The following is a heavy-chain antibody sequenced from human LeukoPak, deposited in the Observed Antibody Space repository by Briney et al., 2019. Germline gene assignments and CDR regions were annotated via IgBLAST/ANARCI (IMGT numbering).Heavy chain of an antibody. CDR3: AREGTAMVSFDY. D-gene: IGHD5-18*01. Sequence: VGSLRLSCAASGFTFSSYEMNWVRQAPGKGLEWVSYISSGGNTIYYADSVKGRFTISRDNAKNSLYLQMNRLRAEDTAVYYCAREGTAMVSFDYWGQGTLVTVSS. J-gene: IGHJ4*02. V-gene: IGHV3-48*03. CDR1: GFTFSSYE. CDR2: ISSGGNTI.